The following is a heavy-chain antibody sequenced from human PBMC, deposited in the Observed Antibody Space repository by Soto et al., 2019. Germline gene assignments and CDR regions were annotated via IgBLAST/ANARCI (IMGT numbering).Heavy chain of an antibody. J-gene: IGHJ4*02. CDR2: ISYDGSNK. Sequence: GGSLRLSCAASGFTFSSYGIHWVRQAPGKGLEWVAVISYDGSNKYYADSVKGRFTISRDNSKNTLYLQMNSLRAEDTAVYYCAKATGTYDFWSGYSHYWGQGTLVTVSS. CDR1: GFTFSSYG. D-gene: IGHD3-3*01. V-gene: IGHV3-30*18. CDR3: AKATGTYDFWSGYSHY.